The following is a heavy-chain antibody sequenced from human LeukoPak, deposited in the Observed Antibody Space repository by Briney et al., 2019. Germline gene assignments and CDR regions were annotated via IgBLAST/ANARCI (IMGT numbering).Heavy chain of an antibody. CDR2: MNPNSGNT. D-gene: IGHD3-9*01. CDR3: ARGSIRYFDWFAVSSAFDI. J-gene: IGHJ3*02. Sequence: ASVKVSCKASGYTFTSYDINWVRQATGQGLEWMGWMNPNSGNTGYVQKFQGRVTMTRNTSISTAYMELSSLRSEDTAVYYCARGSIRYFDWFAVSSAFDIWGQGTMVTVSS. CDR1: GYTFTSYD. V-gene: IGHV1-8*01.